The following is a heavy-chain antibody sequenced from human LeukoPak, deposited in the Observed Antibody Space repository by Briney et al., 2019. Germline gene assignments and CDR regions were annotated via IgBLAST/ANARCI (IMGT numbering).Heavy chain of an antibody. CDR3: AREGYDFWSGYYRDYYGMDV. Sequence: GGSLRLSCAASGFTFSSYWMSWVRQAPGKGLEWVANIKQDGSEKYYVDSVKGRFTISRDNAKNSLYLQMNSLRAEDTAVYYCAREGYDFWSGYYRDYYGMDVWGQGTMVTVSS. CDR1: GFTFSSYW. J-gene: IGHJ6*02. CDR2: IKQDGSEK. V-gene: IGHV3-7*01. D-gene: IGHD3-3*01.